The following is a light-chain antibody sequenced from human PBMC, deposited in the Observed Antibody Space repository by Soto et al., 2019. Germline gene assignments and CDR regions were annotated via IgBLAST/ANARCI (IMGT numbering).Light chain of an antibody. CDR2: DVS. CDR1: SSDVGGYNY. Sequence: QSALTQPASVSGSPGQSITISCTGTSSDVGGYNYVSWYQQHPGKAPKFMIYDVSNRPSGVSNRFSGSKSGNTASLTISGLQAEDEADYYCCSYTTSNTRQIVFGTGTKLT. V-gene: IGLV2-14*01. J-gene: IGLJ1*01. CDR3: CSYTTSNTRQIV.